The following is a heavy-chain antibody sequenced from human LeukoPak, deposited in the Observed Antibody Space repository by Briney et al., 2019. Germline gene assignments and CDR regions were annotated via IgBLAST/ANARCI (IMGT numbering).Heavy chain of an antibody. CDR1: GFTFSSYW. D-gene: IGHD3-16*01. J-gene: IGHJ4*02. CDR2: IKEEGTAK. CDR3: ARGGTWGYIDY. V-gene: IGHV3-7*01. Sequence: AGGSLRLSCAVSGFTFSSYWMSWVRQAPGKGLEWVANIKEEGTAKDYVDSVKGRFTISRDNAENSLFLQMNSLRAEDTAMYYCARGGTWGYIDYWGQGTLVTVSS.